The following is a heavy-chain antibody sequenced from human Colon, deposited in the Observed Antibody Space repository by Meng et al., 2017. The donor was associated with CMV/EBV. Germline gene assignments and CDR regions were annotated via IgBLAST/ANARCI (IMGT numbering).Heavy chain of an antibody. CDR3: AKGAAYFDFWSLPN. CDR1: GFTVSSDY. V-gene: IGHV3-23*01. J-gene: IGHJ4*02. D-gene: IGHD3-3*01. CDR2: ISGSGSST. Sequence: GESLKISCAASGFTVSSDYMSWVRQAPGRGLEWVSAISGSGSSTYYADSVKGRFTISRDNSKNALFLQVDRLTADDTTVYFCAKGAAYFDFWSLPNWGQGTLVTVSS.